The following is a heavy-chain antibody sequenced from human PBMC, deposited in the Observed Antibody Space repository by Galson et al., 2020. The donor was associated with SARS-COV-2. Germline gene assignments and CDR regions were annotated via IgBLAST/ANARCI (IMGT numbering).Heavy chain of an antibody. D-gene: IGHD6-13*01. Sequence: ASVKVSCKLSGYTLTQLSIHWVRQAPGKRLEWMGGFDPEDGETIYAQKFQGRVTMTEDTSTDTAYMELSSLRSEDTAVYYCATTAAAGTINWFDPGGQGTLVTVSS. CDR1: GYTLTQLS. V-gene: IGHV1-24*01. CDR3: ATTAAAGTINWFDP. J-gene: IGHJ5*02. CDR2: FDPEDGET.